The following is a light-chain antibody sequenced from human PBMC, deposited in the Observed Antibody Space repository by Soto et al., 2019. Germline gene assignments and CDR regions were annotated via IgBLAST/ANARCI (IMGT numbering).Light chain of an antibody. CDR1: NIGNKS. J-gene: IGLJ3*02. Sequence: SYELTQPPSLSVAPGQTAMINGGGKNIGNKSVHWYQQRPGQAPVLVVYDDSDRPSGIPDRLSGSKSENTATLTISRVEAGDEADFYCQVCDSSREDRGDPTSDGWVFGGGTKLPVL. CDR3: QVCDSSREDRGDPTSDGWV. CDR2: DDS. V-gene: IGLV3-21*02.